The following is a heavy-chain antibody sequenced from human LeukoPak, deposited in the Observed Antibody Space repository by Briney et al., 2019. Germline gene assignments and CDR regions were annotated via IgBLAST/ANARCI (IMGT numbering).Heavy chain of an antibody. CDR1: GFTFSSYE. CDR3: ASEWQHFDY. V-gene: IGHV3-48*03. D-gene: IGHD5-12*01. Sequence: PGGSLRLSCAASGFTFSSYEMNWVRQAPGKGLEWVSYISSSGSTIYYADSVKGRFTISRANAKNSLYLQMNSLRAEDTAVYYCASEWQHFDYWGQGTLVTVSS. J-gene: IGHJ4*02. CDR2: ISSSGSTI.